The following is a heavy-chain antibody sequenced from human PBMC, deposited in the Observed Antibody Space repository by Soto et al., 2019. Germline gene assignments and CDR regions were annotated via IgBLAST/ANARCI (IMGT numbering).Heavy chain of an antibody. CDR2: IRSKAYGGTT. CDR3: TRGPVGARDAFDI. J-gene: IGHJ3*02. Sequence: KPGGSLRLSCTASGFTFGDYAMSWFRQTPGKGLEWVGFIRSKAYGGTTEYAASVKGRFTISRDDSKSITYLQMNSLKTEDTAVYYCTRGPVGARDAFDIWGQGTMVTVSS. V-gene: IGHV3-49*05. CDR1: GFTFGDYA. D-gene: IGHD6-6*01.